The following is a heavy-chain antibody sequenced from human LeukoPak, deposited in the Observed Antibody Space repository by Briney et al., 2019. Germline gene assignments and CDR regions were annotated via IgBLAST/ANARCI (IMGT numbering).Heavy chain of an antibody. CDR1: GGSISSSSYY. CDR3: ARGDQLPANWFDP. V-gene: IGHV4-39*07. J-gene: IGHJ5*02. Sequence: SETLPLTCTVSGGSISSSSYYWGWIRQPPGKGLEWIGSIYYSGSTYYNPSLKSRVTISVDTSKNQFSLKLSSVTAADTAVYYCARGDQLPANWFDPWGQGTLVTVSS. D-gene: IGHD2-2*01. CDR2: IYYSGST.